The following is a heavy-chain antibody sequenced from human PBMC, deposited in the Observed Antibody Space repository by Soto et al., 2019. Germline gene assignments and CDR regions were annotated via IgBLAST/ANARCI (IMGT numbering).Heavy chain of an antibody. CDR2: VSYSGST. D-gene: IGHD6-19*01. CDR1: GGSISNSSYL. Sequence: QLQLQESGPRLVKPSETLSLSCTVSGGSISNSSYLWGWIRQPPGKGLQWIGSVSYSGSTYYNPSLKSRVTISADTSKTQSSLSLSSVTAADTAVYYCSRIAVSGPITGFDYWGQGALVTVSS. V-gene: IGHV4-39*01. CDR3: SRIAVSGPITGFDY. J-gene: IGHJ4*02.